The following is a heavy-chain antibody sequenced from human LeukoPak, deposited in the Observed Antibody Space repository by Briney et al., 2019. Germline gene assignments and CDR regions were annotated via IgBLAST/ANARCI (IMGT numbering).Heavy chain of an antibody. Sequence: SETLSLTCTVPGGSISSYYRSWIRQPPGKGLEWIGYIYYSGSTNYNPSLKSRVTISVDTSKNQFSLKLSSVTAADTAVYYCARASGSSDFDYWGQGALVTVSS. CDR1: GGSISSYY. J-gene: IGHJ4*02. CDR2: IYYSGST. CDR3: ARASGSSDFDY. D-gene: IGHD1-26*01. V-gene: IGHV4-59*01.